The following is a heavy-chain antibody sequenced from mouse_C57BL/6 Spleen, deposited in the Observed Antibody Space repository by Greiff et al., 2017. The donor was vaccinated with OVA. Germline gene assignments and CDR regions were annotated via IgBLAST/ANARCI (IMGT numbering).Heavy chain of an antibody. Sequence: DVQLQESGPELVKPGASVKMSCKASGYTFTDYNMHWVKQSHGKSLEWIGYINPNNGGTSYNQKFKGKATLTVNKSSSTAYMELRSLTSEDSAVYYCAREVADFDYWGQGTTLTVSS. J-gene: IGHJ2*01. CDR3: AREVADFDY. CDR1: GYTFTDYN. CDR2: INPNNGGT. D-gene: IGHD1-1*02. V-gene: IGHV1-22*01.